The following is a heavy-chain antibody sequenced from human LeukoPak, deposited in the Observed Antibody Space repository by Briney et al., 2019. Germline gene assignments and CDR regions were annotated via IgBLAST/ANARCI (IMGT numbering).Heavy chain of an antibody. J-gene: IGHJ4*02. CDR3: GRQAVAGPYFVF. Sequence: PSETLSLTCTVAGGSISRDSGGWIRHPPGKGLEWIGYIYSIGSTNNNPSPKTRSTRPLDTSKNQSTLNLSSRTAATRTAYYVGRQAVAGPYFVFWGQGTLVTVSS. CDR1: GGSISRDS. CDR2: IYSIGST. V-gene: IGHV4-59*08. D-gene: IGHD6-19*01.